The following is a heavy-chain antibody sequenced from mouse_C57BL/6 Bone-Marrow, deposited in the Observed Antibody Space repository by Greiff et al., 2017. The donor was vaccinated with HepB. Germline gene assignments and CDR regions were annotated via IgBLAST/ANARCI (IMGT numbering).Heavy chain of an antibody. CDR1: GYTFTSYW. V-gene: IGHV1-50*01. D-gene: IGHD1-1*01. Sequence: QVQLQQPGAELVKPGASVKLSCKASGYTFTSYWMQWVKQRPGQGLEWIGEIDPSDSYTNYNQKFEGKATLTVDTSSSTAYMQLSSLTSEDSAVYYCASVGLRPSYYGSSFFAYWGQGTLVTVSA. CDR2: IDPSDSYT. J-gene: IGHJ3*01. CDR3: ASVGLRPSYYGSSFFAY.